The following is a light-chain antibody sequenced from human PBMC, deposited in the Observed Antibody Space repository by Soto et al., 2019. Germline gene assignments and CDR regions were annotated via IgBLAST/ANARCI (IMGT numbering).Light chain of an antibody. Sequence: SALTQPASVSGSPGQSITISCTGTSRDVGGHNYVSWYQQYPGKAPKVMIYEVTNRPSGVSNRFSGSKSGNTASLTISGLQTDDEADYYCSSYTSSSTYVFGTGTKVTVL. CDR3: SSYTSSSTYV. CDR2: EVT. V-gene: IGLV2-14*01. J-gene: IGLJ1*01. CDR1: SRDVGGHNY.